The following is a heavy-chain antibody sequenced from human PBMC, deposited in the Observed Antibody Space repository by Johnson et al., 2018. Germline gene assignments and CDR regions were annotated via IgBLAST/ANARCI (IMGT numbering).Heavy chain of an antibody. V-gene: IGHV4-34*01. D-gene: IGHD4-23*01. CDR3: SRGVTDQH. CDR1: GGSLSGYY. J-gene: IGHJ1*01. CDR2: RNHSGRT. Sequence: QEQLQQWGAGLLTPSETLSLLCAVYGGSLSGYYWSWIRQPPGQGLEGIGERNHSGRTNYNSSLKSRVTISIDTSKNQFALKVSSVTAADPAVYYCSRGVTDQHWSQGTLVTVSS.